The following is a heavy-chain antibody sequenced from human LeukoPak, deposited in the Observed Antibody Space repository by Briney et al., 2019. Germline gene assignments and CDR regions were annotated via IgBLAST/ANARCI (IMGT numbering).Heavy chain of an antibody. CDR1: GGSISSYY. D-gene: IGHD1-14*01. Sequence: SETLSLTCTVSGGSISSYYWSWIRQPPGKGLEWIGYIYYSGSTNYNPSLKSRVTISVDTSKNQFSLKLSSVTAADTAVYYCARDGIRGAFDIWGQGTMVTVSS. V-gene: IGHV4-59*01. CDR2: IYYSGST. J-gene: IGHJ3*02. CDR3: ARDGIRGAFDI.